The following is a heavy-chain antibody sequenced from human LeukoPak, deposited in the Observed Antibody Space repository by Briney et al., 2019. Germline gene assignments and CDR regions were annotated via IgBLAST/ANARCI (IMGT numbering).Heavy chain of an antibody. J-gene: IGHJ6*03. V-gene: IGHV4-30-4*08. CDR2: IYHTGRT. Sequence: SETLSLTCNVSGGSMNTDDFHWTWIRQPPGKGLEWIAYIYHTGRTYYNPSLKSRIAISVDTSKNQFSLKMTLVTATDTAVYYCARGSGYFXXMDVWGKGTTVIVSS. CDR1: GGSMNTDDFH. CDR3: ARGSGYFXXMDV. D-gene: IGHD1-26*01.